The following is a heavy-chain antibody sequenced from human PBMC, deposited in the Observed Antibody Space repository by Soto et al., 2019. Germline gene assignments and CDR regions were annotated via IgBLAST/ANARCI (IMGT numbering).Heavy chain of an antibody. Sequence: SETLSLTCTVSGGSISSSSYYWGWIRQPPGKGLEWIGSIYYSGSTYYNPSLKSRVTISVDTSKNQFSLKLSSVTAADTAVYYCARLGALTNYDFWSGPYNWFDPWGQGTLVTVSS. CDR3: ARLGALTNYDFWSGPYNWFDP. D-gene: IGHD3-3*01. CDR1: GGSISSSSYY. V-gene: IGHV4-39*01. J-gene: IGHJ5*02. CDR2: IYYSGST.